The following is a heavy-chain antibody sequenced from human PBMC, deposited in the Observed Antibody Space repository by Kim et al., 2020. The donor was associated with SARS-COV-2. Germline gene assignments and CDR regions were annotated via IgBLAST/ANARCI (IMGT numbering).Heavy chain of an antibody. D-gene: IGHD5-12*01. Sequence: GGSLRLSCAASGFTFRNYGMHWVRQATGKGLEWVAVISYDGSNKYYVDSVKGRFTISRDNSKNTVYLQMNSLRAEDTAVYHCAKTRSGYSGYIDYWGQGTLGTVSS. CDR3: AKTRSGYSGYIDY. J-gene: IGHJ4*02. CDR1: GFTFRNYG. CDR2: ISYDGSNK. V-gene: IGHV3-30*18.